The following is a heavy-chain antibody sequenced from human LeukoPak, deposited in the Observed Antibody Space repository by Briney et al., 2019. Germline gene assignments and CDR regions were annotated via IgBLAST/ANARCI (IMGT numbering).Heavy chain of an antibody. CDR3: GRSRAGAIDY. V-gene: IGHV3-72*01. CDR2: TRNKANSYST. Sequence: GGSLRLSCAASGFTLGDHYMDWVRQAPGKGLEWVGRTRNKANSYSTEYAASVKGRFTISRDESKNSLYLQMNSLKTEDTAVYYCGRSRAGAIDYWGQGTLVTVSS. CDR1: GFTLGDHY. D-gene: IGHD1-26*01. J-gene: IGHJ4*02.